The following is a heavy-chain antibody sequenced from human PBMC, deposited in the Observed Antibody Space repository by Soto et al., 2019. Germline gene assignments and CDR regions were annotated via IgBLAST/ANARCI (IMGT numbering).Heavy chain of an antibody. Sequence: ASVKVSCKASGYTFTNYGIIWVRQAPGQVLEWMGWISPYKGNTNYAQKLQGRVTISRDNSKSTLYLHMNTLRADDTAIYYCAKEGGGGTAMVTSYFDYWGQGTLVTVSS. J-gene: IGHJ4*02. CDR2: ISPYKGNT. CDR1: GYTFTNYG. CDR3: AKEGGGGTAMVTSYFDY. D-gene: IGHD5-18*01. V-gene: IGHV1-18*01.